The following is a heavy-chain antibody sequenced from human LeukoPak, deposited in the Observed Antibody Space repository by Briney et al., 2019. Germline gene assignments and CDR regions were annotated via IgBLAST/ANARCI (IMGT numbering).Heavy chain of an antibody. CDR2: IIDTGST. J-gene: IGHJ4*02. Sequence: SETLSLTCAVYGESFSGYYWTWIRQPPGKGLEWIGEIIDTGSTKYNSSLKSRVTISIDTSKNEFSLNLTSVTAADTAVYYCARGLASGYPPIPFDYWGQGTLVTVSS. CDR3: ARGLASGYPPIPFDY. D-gene: IGHD3-3*01. V-gene: IGHV4-34*12. CDR1: GESFSGYY.